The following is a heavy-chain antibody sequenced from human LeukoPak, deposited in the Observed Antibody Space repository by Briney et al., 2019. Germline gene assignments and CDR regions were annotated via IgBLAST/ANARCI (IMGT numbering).Heavy chain of an antibody. CDR2: IYYSGST. V-gene: IGHV4-4*07. Sequence: PSETLSLTCTVSDGSLGTYYWSWIRQPAGKGLEWIGRIYYSGSTDHSPSLRSRVTMSVDTSKNQFSLRLTSVTAADTAIHYCAREGGQWPAYYYYMDVWGKGTTVTVPS. J-gene: IGHJ6*03. CDR1: DGSLGTYY. D-gene: IGHD6-19*01. CDR3: AREGGQWPAYYYYMDV.